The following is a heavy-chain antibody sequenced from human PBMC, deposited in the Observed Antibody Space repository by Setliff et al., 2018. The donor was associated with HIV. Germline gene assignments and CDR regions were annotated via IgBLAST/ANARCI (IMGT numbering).Heavy chain of an antibody. CDR2: IRSKAYGGTT. CDR3: TRDKGYAFDI. V-gene: IGHV3-49*04. CDR1: GFTFGDYA. D-gene: IGHD5-18*01. J-gene: IGHJ3*02. Sequence: GSLRLSCTASGFTFGDYAMSWVRQAPGKGLEWVGFIRSKAYGGTTEYAASVKDRFTVSRDDSKSIAYLKINSLKTEDTAVYYCTRDKGYAFDIWGQGTMVTVSS.